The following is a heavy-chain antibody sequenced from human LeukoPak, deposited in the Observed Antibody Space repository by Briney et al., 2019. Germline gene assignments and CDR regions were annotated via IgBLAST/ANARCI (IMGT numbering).Heavy chain of an antibody. D-gene: IGHD3-16*02. CDR2: ISYDGSNK. Sequence: RGSLRLSCAASGFTFSSYAMHWVRQAPGKGLEWVAVISYDGSNKYYADSVKGRFTISRDNSRNTLYLQMNSLRAEDTAVYYCAKLLSADGMCYYSGQRTLVTVSP. CDR1: GFTFSSYA. J-gene: IGHJ4*02. V-gene: IGHV3-30-3*02. CDR3: AKLLSADGMCYY.